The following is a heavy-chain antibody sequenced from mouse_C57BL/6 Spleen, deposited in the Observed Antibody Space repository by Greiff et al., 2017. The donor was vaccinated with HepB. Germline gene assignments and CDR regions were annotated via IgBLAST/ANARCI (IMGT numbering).Heavy chain of an antibody. CDR1: GFNIKDYY. Sequence: EVKLMESGAELVKPGASVKLSCTASGFNIKDYYMHWVKQRTEQGLEWIGRIDPEDGETKYAPKFQGKATITADTSSNTAYLQLSSLTSEDTAVYYCARPYGSSSYYFDYWGQGTTLTVSS. V-gene: IGHV14-2*01. CDR3: ARPYGSSSYYFDY. D-gene: IGHD1-1*01. CDR2: IDPEDGET. J-gene: IGHJ2*01.